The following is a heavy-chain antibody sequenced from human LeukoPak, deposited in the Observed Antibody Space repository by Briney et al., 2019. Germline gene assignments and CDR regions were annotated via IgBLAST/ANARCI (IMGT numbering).Heavy chain of an antibody. V-gene: IGHV3-23*01. CDR2: ISGSGGST. CDR1: GFTFSSYG. D-gene: IGHD3-22*01. J-gene: IGHJ4*02. CDR3: AKDHRYYYDSSGYYYPYYFDY. Sequence: PGGSLRLSCAASGFTFSSYGMSWVRQAPGKGLEWVSAISGSGGSTYYADSVRGRFTISRDNSKNTLYLQMNSLRAEDTAVYYCAKDHRYYYDSSGYYYPYYFDYWGQGTLVTVSS.